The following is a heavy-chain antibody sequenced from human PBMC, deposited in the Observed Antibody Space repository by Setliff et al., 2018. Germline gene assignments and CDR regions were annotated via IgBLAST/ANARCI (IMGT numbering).Heavy chain of an antibody. V-gene: IGHV3-23*03. Sequence: GSLRLSCEASGFTFSNYAMGWVRQAPGKGLEWVSVIYSGGSTYYADSVKGRFTISRDNSKNTLYLQMNSLRPEDTAVYYCARTCSGSGCYAGLESWGQGTPVTVSS. CDR3: ARTCSGSGCYAGLES. CDR2: IYSGGST. D-gene: IGHD2-15*01. CDR1: GFTFSNYA. J-gene: IGHJ4*02.